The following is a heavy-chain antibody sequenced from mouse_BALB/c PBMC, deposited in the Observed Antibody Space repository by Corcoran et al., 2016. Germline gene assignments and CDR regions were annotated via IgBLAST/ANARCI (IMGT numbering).Heavy chain of an antibody. J-gene: IGHJ4*01. CDR1: GYSFTGYT. CDR2: INPYNGGT. V-gene: IGHV1-18*01. D-gene: IGHD4-1*01. CDR3: ASRKTGTFYAMDY. Sequence: EVQLQQSGPELVKPGASMKISCKASGYSFTGYTMNWVKQSHGKNLEWIGLINPYNGGTSYNQKFKGKATLTVDKSSSTAYMELLILPSEDSAVYYCASRKTGTFYAMDYWGQGTSVTVSS.